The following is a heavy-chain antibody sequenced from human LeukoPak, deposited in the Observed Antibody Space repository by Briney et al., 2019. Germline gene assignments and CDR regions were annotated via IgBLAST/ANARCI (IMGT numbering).Heavy chain of an antibody. CDR2: IYYSVST. D-gene: IGHD3-22*01. CDR1: GGSNSSYY. Sequence: SETLSLTCTVSGGSNSSYYWSWIRQPPGKGLEWIGYIYYSVSTNYNPSLKSRVTISLDTSKNQFSLKLSSVTAADTAVYYCARGPYYYDSSGSQYYFDYWGQGTLVTVSS. J-gene: IGHJ4*02. V-gene: IGHV4-59*01. CDR3: ARGPYYYDSSGSQYYFDY.